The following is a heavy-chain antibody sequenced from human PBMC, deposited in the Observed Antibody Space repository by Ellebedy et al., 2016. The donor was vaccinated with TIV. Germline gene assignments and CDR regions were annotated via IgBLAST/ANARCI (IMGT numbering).Heavy chain of an antibody. CDR1: GGSINSGSYF. D-gene: IGHD3-9*01. Sequence: SETLSLTXTVSGGSINSGSYFWSWIRQHPGKGLEWIGSIYYSGSTDSNPSLKSRITMSIDTSKNQFSLKLSSVTAADTAIYYCARTLLSGFGSDCWGQGTLVTVSS. J-gene: IGHJ4*02. V-gene: IGHV4-31*03. CDR2: IYYSGST. CDR3: ARTLLSGFGSDC.